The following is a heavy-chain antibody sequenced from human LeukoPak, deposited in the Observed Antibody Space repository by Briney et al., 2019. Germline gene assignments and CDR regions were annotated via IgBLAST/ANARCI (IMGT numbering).Heavy chain of an antibody. V-gene: IGHV1-18*01. Sequence: GASVTVSCKASGYTFTSYGISWVRQAPGQGLEWMGWISGYTGATHYSVKLQDRLTVTTDTSTNTAYMELRSLRSADTAVYFCARDTPGLAKLFDYWGQGTLVTVSS. CDR3: ARDTPGLAKLFDY. J-gene: IGHJ4*02. D-gene: IGHD2-15*01. CDR1: GYTFTSYG. CDR2: ISGYTGAT.